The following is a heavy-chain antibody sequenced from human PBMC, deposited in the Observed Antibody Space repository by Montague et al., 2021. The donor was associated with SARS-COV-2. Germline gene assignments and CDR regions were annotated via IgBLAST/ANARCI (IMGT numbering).Heavy chain of an antibody. J-gene: IGHJ4*02. CDR3: AKSLLGVGTTGMDF. Sequence: ETLSLTCTVSGGSISSSDSYWVRRAPGKGLEWLSSISGVSTGTYYADSVKGRFTISRDNSRDTLYLQMSSLRAEDTAIYYCAKSLLGVGTTGMDFWGQGTLVTVSS. CDR1: GGSISSSD. CDR2: ISGVSTGT. D-gene: IGHD1-14*01. V-gene: IGHV3-23*01.